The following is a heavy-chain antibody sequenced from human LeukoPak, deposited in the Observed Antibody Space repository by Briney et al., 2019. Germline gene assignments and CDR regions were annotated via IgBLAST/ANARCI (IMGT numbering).Heavy chain of an antibody. J-gene: IGHJ4*02. CDR1: GGSISSGSYY. CDR2: IYTSGST. Sequence: PSETLSLTCTVSGGSISSGSYYWGWIRQPAGKGLEWIGRIYTSGSTNYNPSLKSRVTISVDTSENQFSLKLSSVTAADTAVYYCARKPGNSPFDYWGQGTLVTVSS. V-gene: IGHV4-61*02. CDR3: ARKPGNSPFDY. D-gene: IGHD1-7*01.